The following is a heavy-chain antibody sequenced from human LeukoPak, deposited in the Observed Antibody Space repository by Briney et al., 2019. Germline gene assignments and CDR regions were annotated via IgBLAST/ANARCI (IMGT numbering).Heavy chain of an antibody. CDR1: GSSINSYY. V-gene: IGHV4-59*08. CDR3: ARRRSSSWSFDS. CDR2: IYYSGST. J-gene: IGHJ4*02. Sequence: SETLSLTCTVSGSSINSYYWSWIRQPPGKELEWMGNIYYSGSTNYNPSLKSRVTIPVDTSKNHFSLRLTSVTAADTAVYYCARRRSSSWSFDSWGQGTLVTVSS. D-gene: IGHD6-13*01.